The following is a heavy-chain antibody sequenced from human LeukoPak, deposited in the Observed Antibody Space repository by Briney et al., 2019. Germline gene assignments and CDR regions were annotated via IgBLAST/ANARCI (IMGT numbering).Heavy chain of an antibody. CDR3: ARQPAYRGYMDV. D-gene: IGHD1-26*01. Sequence: PGGSLRLSCAASGFTFSSYSMNWVRQAPGKGLEWVSSISTSSIYIYYADSLKGRFTISRDNAKNSLYLQMNSLRAEDTAVYYCARQPAYRGYMDVWGKGTTVTVSS. V-gene: IGHV3-21*01. CDR2: ISTSSIYI. J-gene: IGHJ6*03. CDR1: GFTFSSYS.